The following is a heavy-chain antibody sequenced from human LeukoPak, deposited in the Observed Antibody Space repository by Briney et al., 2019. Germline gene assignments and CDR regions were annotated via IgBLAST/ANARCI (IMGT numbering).Heavy chain of an antibody. Sequence: GASVKVSCKASGYTFTGYYMHWVRQAPGQGLEWMGWINPNSGGTNYAQKFQGRVTMTRDTSISTAYMELSRLRSDDTAVYYCARLSVVVTADNWFDPWGQGTLVTVSS. D-gene: IGHD2-21*02. V-gene: IGHV1-2*02. J-gene: IGHJ5*02. CDR3: ARLSVVVTADNWFDP. CDR1: GYTFTGYY. CDR2: INPNSGGT.